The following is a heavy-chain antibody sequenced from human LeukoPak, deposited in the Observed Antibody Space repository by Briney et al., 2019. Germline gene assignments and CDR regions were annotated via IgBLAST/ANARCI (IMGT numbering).Heavy chain of an antibody. D-gene: IGHD2-15*01. Sequence: GGSLRLSCAASGFTFSSYAMHWVRQAPGKGLGWVAVISYDGSNKYYADSVKGRFTISRDNSKNTLYLQMNSLRAEDTAVYYCARDEGDRFLDYWGQGTLVTVSS. V-gene: IGHV3-30-3*01. CDR1: GFTFSSYA. J-gene: IGHJ4*02. CDR2: ISYDGSNK. CDR3: ARDEGDRFLDY.